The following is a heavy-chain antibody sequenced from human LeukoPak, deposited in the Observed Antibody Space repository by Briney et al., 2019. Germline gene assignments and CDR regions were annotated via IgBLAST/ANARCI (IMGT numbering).Heavy chain of an antibody. CDR3: ASTGGVTTGPDWYFDL. D-gene: IGHD4-11*01. J-gene: IGHJ2*01. CDR2: IYYSGST. V-gene: IGHV4-59*01. CDR1: GGSISSYY. Sequence: SETLSLTCTVSGGSISSYYWSWIRQPPGKGLEWIGYIYYSGSTNYNPSLKSRVTISVDTSKNQFSLKLSSVTAADTAVYYCASTGGVTTGPDWYFDLWGRGTLVTVSS.